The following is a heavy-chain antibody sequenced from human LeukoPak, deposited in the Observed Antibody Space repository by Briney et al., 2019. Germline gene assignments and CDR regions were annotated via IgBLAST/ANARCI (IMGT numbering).Heavy chain of an antibody. CDR3: AKDPSYDYGDLYFDY. CDR2: ISWNSGSI. CDR1: GFTFDDYA. V-gene: IGHV3-9*01. D-gene: IGHD4-17*01. J-gene: IGHJ4*02. Sequence: PGGSLRLSCAASGFTFDDYAMHWVRQAPGKGLEWVSGISWNSGSIGYADSVKGRFTISRDNAKNSLYLQMNSLRAEDKALYYCAKDPSYDYGDLYFDYWGQGTLVTVSS.